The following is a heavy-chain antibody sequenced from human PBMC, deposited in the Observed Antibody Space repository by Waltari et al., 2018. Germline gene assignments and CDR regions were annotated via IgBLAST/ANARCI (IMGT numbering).Heavy chain of an antibody. Sequence: QVQLVESGGGVAQPGTSLRPLWAASGFPFSSHGRHWVRQAPGKGLEWVAGISYDGSDEYYADSVKGRFTISRDNSKNTLYLRMNSLRLEDTAVYYCAKDGAWTTVFYFESWGQGTLVPVSS. J-gene: IGHJ4*02. CDR2: ISYDGSDE. D-gene: IGHD4-17*01. V-gene: IGHV3-30*18. CDR3: AKDGAWTTVFYFES. CDR1: GFPFSSHG.